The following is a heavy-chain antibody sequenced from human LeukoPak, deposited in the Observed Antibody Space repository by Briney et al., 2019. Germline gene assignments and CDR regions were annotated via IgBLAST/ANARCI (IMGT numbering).Heavy chain of an antibody. D-gene: IGHD2-2*01. J-gene: IGHJ4*02. Sequence: PSETLSLTCTVSGGSISSYYWSWIRQPPGKGLEWIGYIYYSGSTNYNPSLKSRVTISVDTSKNQFSLKLSSVTAADTAVYYCARGGDGYQLLSYPDYWGQGTLVTVSS. V-gene: IGHV4-59*01. CDR3: ARGGDGYQLLSYPDY. CDR1: GGSISSYY. CDR2: IYYSGST.